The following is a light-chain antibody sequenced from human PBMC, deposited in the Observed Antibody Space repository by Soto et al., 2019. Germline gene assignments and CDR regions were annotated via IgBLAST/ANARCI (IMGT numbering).Light chain of an antibody. CDR1: QSVSSY. J-gene: IGKJ4*01. CDR2: DAS. CDR3: QQRSNWPPVT. Sequence: EIVLTQSPATLSLSPGERATLSCRASQSVSSYLAWYQQKPAQAPRLLIYDASNRATGIPARFSGSGSGTDFTLTITILEPEDFAIYYCQQRSNWPPVTFGGGTKVEIK. V-gene: IGKV3-11*01.